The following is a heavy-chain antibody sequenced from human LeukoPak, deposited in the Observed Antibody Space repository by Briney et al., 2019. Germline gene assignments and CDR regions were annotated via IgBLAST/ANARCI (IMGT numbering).Heavy chain of an antibody. CDR3: TTGGSYPYNWFDP. CDR1: GFTFSNAW. Sequence: GGSLRLSCAASGFTFSNAWMSWVRQAPGKGLEWVGRIKSKTDGGTTDYAAPVKGRFTISRDDSKNTLYLQMNSPKTEDTAVYYCTTGGSYPYNWFDPWGQGTLVTVSS. D-gene: IGHD1-26*01. CDR2: IKSKTDGGTT. V-gene: IGHV3-15*01. J-gene: IGHJ5*02.